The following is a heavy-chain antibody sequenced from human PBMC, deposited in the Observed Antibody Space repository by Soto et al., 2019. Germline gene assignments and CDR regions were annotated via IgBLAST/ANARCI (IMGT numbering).Heavy chain of an antibody. CDR1: GGSISSDNFF. CDR3: SREVISPASSDAFDI. Sequence: QVQLQESGPGLVKPSQTLSVTCTVSGGSISSDNFFWSWISQHPETGLEWIGYISYSGTAYYNPSLKSRVTISVDTSKNQFSLSLISVTAADTAVYYCSREVISPASSDAFDIWGQGTMVTVSS. J-gene: IGHJ3*02. CDR2: ISYSGTA. V-gene: IGHV4-31*03. D-gene: IGHD3-22*01.